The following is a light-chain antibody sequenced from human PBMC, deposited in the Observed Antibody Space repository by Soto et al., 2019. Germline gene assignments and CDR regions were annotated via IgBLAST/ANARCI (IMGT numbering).Light chain of an antibody. CDR3: QQYNNWPLT. Sequence: EIVLTQSPGTLSLSPGERVTLSCRASQNVGTDLAWYQQKPGQAPRLLIYDASTGATGTPARFSGSGSGTEFTLTISSLQSEDFAVYYCQQYNNWPLTFGQGTKVDIK. CDR2: DAS. J-gene: IGKJ1*01. CDR1: QNVGTD. V-gene: IGKV3-15*01.